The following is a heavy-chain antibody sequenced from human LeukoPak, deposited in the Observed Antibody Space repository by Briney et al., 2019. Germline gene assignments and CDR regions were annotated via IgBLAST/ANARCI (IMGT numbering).Heavy chain of an antibody. CDR2: ISYDGSNK. J-gene: IGHJ4*02. CDR1: GFTFSSYG. D-gene: IGHD7-27*01. CDR3: ARGRGANWGRDRYYFDY. V-gene: IGHV3-30*03. Sequence: GGSLRLSCAASGFTFSSYGMHWVRQAPGKGLEWVAVISYDGSNKYYADSVKGRFTISRDNSKNTLYLQMNSLRAEDTAVYYCARGRGANWGRDRYYFDYWGQGTLVTVSS.